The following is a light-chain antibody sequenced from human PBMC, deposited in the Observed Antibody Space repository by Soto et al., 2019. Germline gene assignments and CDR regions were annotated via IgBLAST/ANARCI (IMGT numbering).Light chain of an antibody. CDR3: SSYTSSSTPGVV. V-gene: IGLV2-14*01. CDR1: SSDVGGYNY. CDR2: DVN. Sequence: QSVLTQPASVSGSPGQSITISCTGTSSDVGGYNYVSWYQQHPGKAPKLMIYDVNNRPSGVSNRFSGSKSGNTASLTISGLQAEDEADYYCSSYTSSSTPGVVFGGGNQLTVL. J-gene: IGLJ2*01.